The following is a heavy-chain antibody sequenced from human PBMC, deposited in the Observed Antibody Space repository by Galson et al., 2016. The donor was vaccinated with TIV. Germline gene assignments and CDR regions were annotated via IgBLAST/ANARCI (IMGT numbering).Heavy chain of an antibody. CDR3: AKDHCSGTSCPQPHY. CDR1: GGTFSSYA. J-gene: IGHJ4*02. V-gene: IGHV1-69*04. CDR2: IIPMLGIT. Sequence: QSGAEVKKPGASVKVSCKASGGTFSSYAISWVRQAPGQGLEWMGRIIPMLGITRYAQKFQGRVTIIADDSTSTAYMELSSLKSEDTAVYYCAKDHCSGTSCPQPHYWGQGTLVTVSS. D-gene: IGHD2-2*01.